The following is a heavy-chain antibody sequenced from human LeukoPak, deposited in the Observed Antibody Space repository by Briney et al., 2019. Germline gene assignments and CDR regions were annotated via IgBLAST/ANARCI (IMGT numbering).Heavy chain of an antibody. CDR3: ARAGRYCSSTSCYADGIDY. D-gene: IGHD2-2*01. CDR1: GGSISSYY. Sequence: SETLSLTCTVSGGSISSYYWSWIRQPPGKGLEWIGYIYYSGSTNYNPSLKSRVTISVDTSKIQFSLKLSSVTAADTAVYYCARAGRYCSSTSCYADGIDYWGQGTLVTVSS. CDR2: IYYSGST. V-gene: IGHV4-59*01. J-gene: IGHJ4*02.